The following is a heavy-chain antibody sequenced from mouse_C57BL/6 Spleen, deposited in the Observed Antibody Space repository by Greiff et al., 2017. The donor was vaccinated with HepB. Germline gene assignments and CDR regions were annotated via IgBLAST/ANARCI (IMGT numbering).Heavy chain of an antibody. CDR1: GFTFSSYA. V-gene: IGHV5-4*01. CDR3: AREDGYGGYFDV. J-gene: IGHJ1*03. CDR2: ISDGGSYT. Sequence: EVKVEESGGGLVKPGGSLKLSCAASGFTFSSYAMSWVRQTPEKRLEWVATISDGGSYTYYPDNVKGRFTISRDNAKNNLYLQMSHLKSEDTAMYYCAREDGYGGYFDVWGTGTTVTVSS. D-gene: IGHD1-2*01.